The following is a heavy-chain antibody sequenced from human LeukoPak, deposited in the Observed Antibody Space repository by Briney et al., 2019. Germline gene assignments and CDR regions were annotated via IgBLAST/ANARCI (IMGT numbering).Heavy chain of an antibody. CDR2: MSYSGDS. V-gene: IGHV4-30-4*01. J-gene: IGHJ4*02. CDR3: ARSTDYCIDY. D-gene: IGHD4-11*01. Sequence: TLSLTCSVSGGSISSGNYYWSWIRQPPGKGLEWIGYMSYSGDSHYNPSLRSRVTLSVDMPKNQFSLKVTSVTAADTAVYYCARSTDYCIDYWGQGTLVTVSS. CDR1: GGSISSGNYY.